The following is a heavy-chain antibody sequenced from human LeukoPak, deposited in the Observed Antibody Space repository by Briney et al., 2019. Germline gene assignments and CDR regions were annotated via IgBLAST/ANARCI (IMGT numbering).Heavy chain of an antibody. D-gene: IGHD1/OR15-1a*01. CDR1: GLSFRDNT. V-gene: IGHV3-21*01. CDR3: AKDSPSRTATTEVPVDY. Sequence: PGGSLRLSCAASGLSFRDNTMNWVRQAPGKGLEGVASISSSSSYIYFANSVRGRFTISRDKAKNSLDLQMNSLRAEDTAVYYCAKDSPSRTATTEVPVDYWGQGTLVTVSS. CDR2: ISSSSSYI. J-gene: IGHJ4*02.